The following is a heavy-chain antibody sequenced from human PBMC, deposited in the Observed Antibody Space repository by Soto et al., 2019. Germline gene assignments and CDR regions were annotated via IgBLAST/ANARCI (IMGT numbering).Heavy chain of an antibody. CDR2: IYYSGST. CDR1: GGSISSGGYY. D-gene: IGHD2-21*02. CDR3: ARHPSDFWFDP. J-gene: IGHJ5*02. V-gene: IGHV4-39*01. Sequence: PSETLSLTCTVSGGSISSGGYYWSWIRQHPGKGLEWIGYIYYSGSTYYNPSLKSRVTVSVDTSKNQFSLKLSSVTAADTAVYYCARHPSDFWFDPWGQGTLVNVPS.